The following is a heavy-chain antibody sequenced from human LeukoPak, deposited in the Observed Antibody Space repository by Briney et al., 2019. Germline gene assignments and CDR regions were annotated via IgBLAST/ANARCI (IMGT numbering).Heavy chain of an antibody. Sequence: PSETLSLTCTVSGGSINSSSYYWGWIRQPPGEALEWIGSIYHGGYTYYNPSLKSRVTISVDTSKSQFSLKLSSVTAADTAVYYCARSSMFRGVTVDYWGQGTLVTVSS. CDR1: GGSINSSSYY. CDR3: ARSSMFRGVTVDY. V-gene: IGHV4-39*01. D-gene: IGHD3-10*01. CDR2: IYHGGYT. J-gene: IGHJ4*02.